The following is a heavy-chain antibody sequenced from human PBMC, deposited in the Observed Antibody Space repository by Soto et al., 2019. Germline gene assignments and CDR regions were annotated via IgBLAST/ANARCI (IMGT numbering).Heavy chain of an antibody. Sequence: SETLSLTCAVYGGSFSGYYWSWIRQPPGKGLEWIGEINHSGSTNYNPSLKSRVTISVDTSKNQFSLKLSSVTAADTAVYYCARGNRVQRYYKDVWGKGTTVTV. J-gene: IGHJ6*03. V-gene: IGHV4-34*01. D-gene: IGHD3-10*01. CDR2: INHSGST. CDR3: ARGNRVQRYYKDV. CDR1: GGSFSGYY.